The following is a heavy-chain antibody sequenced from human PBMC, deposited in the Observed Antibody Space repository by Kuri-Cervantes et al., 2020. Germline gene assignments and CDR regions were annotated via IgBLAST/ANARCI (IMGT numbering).Heavy chain of an antibody. Sequence: LSLTCAASGFTFSSYGMHWVRLAPGKGLEWVAVISYDGSNKYYADSVKGRFTISRDNSKNTLYLQMNSLRAEDTAVYYCARGGGYDFWSGYYNWGQGTLVTVSS. V-gene: IGHV3-30*03. CDR1: GFTFSSYG. CDR2: ISYDGSNK. D-gene: IGHD3-3*01. J-gene: IGHJ4*02. CDR3: ARGGGYDFWSGYYN.